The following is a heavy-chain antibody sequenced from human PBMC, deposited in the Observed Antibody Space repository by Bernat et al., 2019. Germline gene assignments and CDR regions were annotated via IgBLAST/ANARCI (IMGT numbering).Heavy chain of an antibody. CDR2: IYYSGST. CDR1: GGSISSSSYY. V-gene: IGHV4-39*01. Sequence: QLQLQESGPGLVKPSETLSLTCTVSGGSISSSSYYWGWIRQPPGKGLEWIGSIYYSGSTYYNPSLKSRVTISVDTSKNQFSLKLSSVTAADTAVYYCARSKYYYGSGSYPFSYWGQGTLVTVSS. CDR3: ARSKYYYGSGSYPFSY. J-gene: IGHJ4*02. D-gene: IGHD3-10*01.